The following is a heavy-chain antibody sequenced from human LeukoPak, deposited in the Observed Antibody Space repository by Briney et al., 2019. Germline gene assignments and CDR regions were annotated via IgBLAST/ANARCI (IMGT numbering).Heavy chain of an antibody. J-gene: IGHJ4*02. CDR3: ARVRGLVSDGDYVY. D-gene: IGHD4-17*01. Sequence: ASVKVSCKASGYTFTSYGISWVRQAPGQGLEWMGWISAYNGNTNYAQKLQGRVTMTTDTSTSTAYMELRSLRSDDTAVYYCARVRGLVSDGDYVYWGQGTLVTVSS. CDR1: GYTFTSYG. V-gene: IGHV1-18*01. CDR2: ISAYNGNT.